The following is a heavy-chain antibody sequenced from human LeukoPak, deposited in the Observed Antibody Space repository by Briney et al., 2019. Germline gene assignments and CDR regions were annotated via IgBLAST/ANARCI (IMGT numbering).Heavy chain of an antibody. D-gene: IGHD5-18*01. V-gene: IGHV3-21*01. CDR3: ARDSDSYGFDY. CDR2: ISSVSSYI. J-gene: IGHJ4*02. Sequence: GGSLRLSCAVSGFTFRSYSMNWVRQAPGKELEWVSSISSVSSYIYYADSLKGRFTISRDNAKNSLYLQMNSLRAEDTAVYYCARDSDSYGFDYWGQGTLVTVSS. CDR1: GFTFRSYS.